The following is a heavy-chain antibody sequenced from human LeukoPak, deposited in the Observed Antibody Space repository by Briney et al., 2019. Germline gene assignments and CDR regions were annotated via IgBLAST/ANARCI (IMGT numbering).Heavy chain of an antibody. Sequence: PGGSLRLFCAASGFTFSSYSMNWVRQAPGKGLEWVSSISSSSSIIYSADSVKGRLPISRNNAKNSLYLQMNHLRAEDTAVYYCAGDAAADFDYWGEGTLVTVSS. D-gene: IGHD6-13*01. CDR3: AGDAAADFDY. V-gene: IGHV3-21*01. CDR1: GFTFSSYS. CDR2: ISSSSSII. J-gene: IGHJ4*02.